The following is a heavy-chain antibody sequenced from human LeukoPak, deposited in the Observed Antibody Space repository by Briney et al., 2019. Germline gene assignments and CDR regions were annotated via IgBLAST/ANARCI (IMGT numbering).Heavy chain of an antibody. V-gene: IGHV4-59*01. D-gene: IGHD3-3*01. J-gene: IGHJ5*02. CDR2: IYYSGST. CDR3: ARGEGFWSGSLMNRFDP. Sequence: PSETLSLTCTVSGGSISSYYWSWIRQPPGKGLEWIGYIYYSGSTNYNPSLKSRVTISVDTSKNQFSLKLSSVTAADTAVYYCARGEGFWSGSLMNRFDPWGRGTLVTVSS. CDR1: GGSISSYY.